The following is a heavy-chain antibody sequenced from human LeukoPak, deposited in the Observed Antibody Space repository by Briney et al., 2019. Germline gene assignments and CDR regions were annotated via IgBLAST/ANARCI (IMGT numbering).Heavy chain of an antibody. Sequence: GGSLRLSCAASGFTVSSNYMSWVRQGPGKGLEWVSVIYSGGSTYYADSVKGRFTISRDNSKNTLYLQMNSLRAEDTAVYYCARAPYYYYGMDVWGQGTTVTVAS. V-gene: IGHV3-53*01. CDR1: GFTVSSNY. CDR3: ARAPYYYYGMDV. CDR2: IYSGGST. J-gene: IGHJ6*02.